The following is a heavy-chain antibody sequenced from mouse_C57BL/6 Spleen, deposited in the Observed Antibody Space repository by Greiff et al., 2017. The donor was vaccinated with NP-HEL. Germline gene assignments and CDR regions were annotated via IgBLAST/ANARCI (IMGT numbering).Heavy chain of an antibody. V-gene: IGHV1-82*01. Sequence: LVESGPELVKPGASVKISCKASGYAFSSSWMNWVKQRPGKGLEWIGRIYPGDGDTNYNGKFKGKATLTADKSSSTAYMQLSSLTSEDSAVYFCARSRSYFDYWGQGTTLTVSS. CDR1: GYAFSSSW. CDR3: ARSRSYFDY. J-gene: IGHJ2*01. CDR2: IYPGDGDT.